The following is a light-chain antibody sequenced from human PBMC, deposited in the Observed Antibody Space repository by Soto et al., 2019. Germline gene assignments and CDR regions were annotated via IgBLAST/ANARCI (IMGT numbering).Light chain of an antibody. J-gene: IGLJ2*01. CDR1: SSDVGGYNY. CDR3: SSYAGSDVV. Sequence: QSALTQPPSASGSPGQSVTISCTGTSSDVGGYNYVSWYQQHPGKVPKLMIYEVTKRPSGVPDRFSGSKSGNTASLTVSGLQAEDAADYYCSSYAGSDVVFGGGPQLTVL. CDR2: EVT. V-gene: IGLV2-8*01.